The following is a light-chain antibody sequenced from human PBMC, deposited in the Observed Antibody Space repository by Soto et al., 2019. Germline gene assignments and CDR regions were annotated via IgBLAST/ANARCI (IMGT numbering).Light chain of an antibody. CDR1: EDINSR. CDR3: QQADSFPIT. V-gene: IGKV1-12*01. CDR2: AAF. J-gene: IGKJ5*01. Sequence: DIQMTPSPSSVSASVVDRVTISGRASEDINSRLAWYQQKPGNAPKLLIYAAFILQSGVPSRFSGYGSGTDFTLSISSLQPEDFATYYCQQADSFPITFGQGTRLEIK.